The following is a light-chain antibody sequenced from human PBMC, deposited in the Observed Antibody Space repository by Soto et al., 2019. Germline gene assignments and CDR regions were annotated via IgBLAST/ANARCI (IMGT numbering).Light chain of an antibody. Sequence: EVVLTQSPGTLSLSPWERATLSCRASQSVNSNSLAWYQQKPGQAPRVFIYGASTRATGIPDRFSGSGSGTDFTLTISSLEPEDFAVYYCQQRSNWPITFGQGTRLEIK. J-gene: IGKJ5*01. CDR2: GAS. CDR3: QQRSNWPIT. CDR1: QSVNSNS. V-gene: IGKV3D-20*02.